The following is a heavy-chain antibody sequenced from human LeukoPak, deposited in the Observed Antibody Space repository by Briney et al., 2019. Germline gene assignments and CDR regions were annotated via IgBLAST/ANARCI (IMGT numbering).Heavy chain of an antibody. D-gene: IGHD3-10*01. CDR1: GFTFSSYA. CDR2: ISGSGGST. V-gene: IGHV3-23*01. Sequence: PGGSLRLSFAASGFTFSSYAMSWVRQAPGKGLEWVSAISGSGGSTYYADSVKGRFTISRDNSKNTLYLQMNSLRAEDTAVYYCAKDIRYGSAPGSLGWGQGTLVTVSS. J-gene: IGHJ4*02. CDR3: AKDIRYGSAPGSLG.